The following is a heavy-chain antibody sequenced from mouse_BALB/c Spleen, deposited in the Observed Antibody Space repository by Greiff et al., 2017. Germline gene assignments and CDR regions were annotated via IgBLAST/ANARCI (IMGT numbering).Heavy chain of an antibody. V-gene: IGHV1-7*01. CDR1: GYTFTSYW. D-gene: IGHD1-1*01. Sequence: QVQLQQSGAELAKPGASVKMSCKASGYTFTSYWMHWVKQRPGQGLEWIGYINPSTGYTEYNQKFKDKATLTADKSSSTAYMQLSSLTSEDSAVYYCARSMIYYGSSHWYFDVWGAGTTVTVS. CDR3: ARSMIYYGSSHWYFDV. CDR2: INPSTGYT. J-gene: IGHJ1*01.